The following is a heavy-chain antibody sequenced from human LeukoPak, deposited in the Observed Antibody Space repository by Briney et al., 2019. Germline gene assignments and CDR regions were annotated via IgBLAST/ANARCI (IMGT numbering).Heavy chain of an antibody. CDR2: LSGSGGRT. D-gene: IGHD4-17*01. CDR1: GFTFSSHA. J-gene: IGHJ6*04. V-gene: IGHV3-23*01. Sequence: GGSLRLSCAASGFTFSSHAMSWVRQAPGKGLEWVSSLSGSGGRTYHAPYVKGRFSICRDNSMNTLYLQLNSLRAEDTAVYYCAKGGATSRVTTSRVVFGYYYSMDVWGKGTPVTVSS. CDR3: AKGGATSRVTTSRVVFGYYYSMDV.